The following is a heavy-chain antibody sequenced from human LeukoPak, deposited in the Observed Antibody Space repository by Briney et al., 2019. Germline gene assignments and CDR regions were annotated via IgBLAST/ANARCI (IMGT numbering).Heavy chain of an antibody. J-gene: IGHJ4*02. CDR1: GFTFSSYS. CDR3: ARALIVVVHVGGDY. Sequence: GGSLRLSCAASGFTFSSYSMNWVRQAPGKGLEWVSSISSSSSYIYYADSVKGRFTISRDNAKNSLYLQMNSLRAEDTAVYYCARALIVVVHVGGDYWGQGTLVTVSS. D-gene: IGHD3-22*01. V-gene: IGHV3-21*01. CDR2: ISSSSSYI.